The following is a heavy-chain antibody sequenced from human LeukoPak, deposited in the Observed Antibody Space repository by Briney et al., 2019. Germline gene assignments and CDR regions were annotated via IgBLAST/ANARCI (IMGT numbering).Heavy chain of an antibody. CDR2: ISSSSSTI. Sequence: GGSLRLSCAASGFTFSSYSMNWVRQAPGKGLEWVSYISSSSSTIYYADSVKGRFTISRDNSKNTLYLQMNSLRTGDTAVYYCRDPFDYWGQGTLVTVSS. J-gene: IGHJ4*02. CDR1: GFTFSSYS. CDR3: RDPFDY. V-gene: IGHV3-48*01.